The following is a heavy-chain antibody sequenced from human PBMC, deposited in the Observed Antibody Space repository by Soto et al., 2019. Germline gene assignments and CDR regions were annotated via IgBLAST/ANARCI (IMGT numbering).Heavy chain of an antibody. CDR1: GYTFTSYG. CDR2: ISAYNGNT. CDR3: ARDYACSGGSCYIIYYYYYGMDV. Sequence: ASVKVSCKASGYTFTSYGISCVRQAPGQGLEWMGWISAYNGNTNYAQKLQGRVTMTTDTSTSTAYMELRSLRSDDTAVYYCARDYACSGGSCYIIYYYYYGMDVWGQGTTVTVSS. V-gene: IGHV1-18*04. J-gene: IGHJ6*02. D-gene: IGHD2-15*01.